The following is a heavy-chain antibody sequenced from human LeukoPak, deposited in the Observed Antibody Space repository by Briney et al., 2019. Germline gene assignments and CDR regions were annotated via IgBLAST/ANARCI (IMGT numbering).Heavy chain of an antibody. CDR3: ARGIGTGYNWFDP. D-gene: IGHD3/OR15-3a*01. CDR2: IIPILGIA. Sequence: SVKVSCKASGGTFSSYAISWVRQAPGQGLEWMGRIIPILGIANYAQKSQGRVTITADKSTSTAYMELSSLRSEDTAVYYCARGIGTGYNWFDPWGQGTLVTVSS. V-gene: IGHV1-69*04. J-gene: IGHJ5*02. CDR1: GGTFSSYA.